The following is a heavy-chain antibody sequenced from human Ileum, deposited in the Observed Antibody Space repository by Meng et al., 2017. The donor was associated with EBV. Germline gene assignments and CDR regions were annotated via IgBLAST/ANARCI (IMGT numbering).Heavy chain of an antibody. D-gene: IGHD6-6*01. CDR1: GFSLTSSGVG. V-gene: IGHV2-5*01. Sequence: IPLKELGPPLVNPPQTLPLTCSFSGFSLTSSGVGVGWIRQPPGKALEWLALIYWNDDKRYSPSLKSRLTVTRDTSKNQVVLTLTNVDPVDTATYYCARRPGSPSSRFDYWGQGTLVTVSS. CDR3: ARRPGSPSSRFDY. CDR2: IYWNDDK. J-gene: IGHJ4*02.